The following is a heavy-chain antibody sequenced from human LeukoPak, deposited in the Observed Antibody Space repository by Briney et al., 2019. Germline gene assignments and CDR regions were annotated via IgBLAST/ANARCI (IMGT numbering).Heavy chain of an antibody. CDR3: ARSTILNAFDS. V-gene: IGHV3-48*03. CDR2: ISSSGSTI. Sequence: GGSLRLSCAASGFTFSSYEMNWVRQAPGKGLEWVSYISSSGSTIYYADSVKGRFTISRDNAKNSLYLQMNSLRAEDTALYFCARSTILNAFDSWGQGILVTVSP. J-gene: IGHJ4*02. CDR1: GFTFSSYE. D-gene: IGHD1-26*01.